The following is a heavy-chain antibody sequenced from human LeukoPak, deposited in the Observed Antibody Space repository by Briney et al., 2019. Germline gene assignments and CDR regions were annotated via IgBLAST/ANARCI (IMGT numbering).Heavy chain of an antibody. CDR2: ISGSGGST. V-gene: IGHV3-23*01. CDR3: ALASMVQGVTFDY. CDR1: GFTFSSYA. J-gene: IGHJ4*02. D-gene: IGHD3-10*01. Sequence: GGSLRLSCAASGFTFSSYAMSWVRQAPGKGLEWVSAISGSGGSTYYADSVKGRFTISRDNSKNTLYLQMNSLRAGDTAVYYCALASMVQGVTFDYWGQGTLVTVSS.